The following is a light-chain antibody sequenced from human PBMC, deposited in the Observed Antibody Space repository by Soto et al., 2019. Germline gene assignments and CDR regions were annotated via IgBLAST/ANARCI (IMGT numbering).Light chain of an antibody. CDR3: T. J-gene: IGKJ1*01. CDR2: KAS. Sequence: DIQMTPSLSTLSASVGDRVTITCRASQSISSWLAWYQQKPGKAPKLLIYKASSLESGVPSRFSGSGSGTEFTLTISSLQPDDFATYPWTFGQGTKVDIK. V-gene: IGKV1-5*03. CDR1: QSISSW.